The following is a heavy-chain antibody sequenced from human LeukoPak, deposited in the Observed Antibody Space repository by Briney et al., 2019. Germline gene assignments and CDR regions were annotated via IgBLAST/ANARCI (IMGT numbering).Heavy chain of an antibody. CDR3: GGCRTISCYSAFDF. V-gene: IGHV3-7*01. Sequence: PGGSLRLSCAASGFTFSSYWMSWVRQAPGKGLEWVANIKQDGSEKYYVDSVKGRFTISRDNAKNSLYLQMNSLRVEDTAIYYCGGCRTISCYSAFDFWGQGTMVTVSS. CDR1: GFTFSSYW. J-gene: IGHJ3*01. CDR2: IKQDGSEK. D-gene: IGHD2-2*01.